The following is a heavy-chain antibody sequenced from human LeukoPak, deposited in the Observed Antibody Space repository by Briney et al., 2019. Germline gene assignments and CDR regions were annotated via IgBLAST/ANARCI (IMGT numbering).Heavy chain of an antibody. D-gene: IGHD2-8*01. Sequence: ASVKVSCKASGYTFTSYYMHWVRQAPGQGLEWMGIINPSGGSTSYAQKFQGRVTMTRDTSTSTVYMGLSSLRSEDTAVYYCARDHERYCTNGVCSRTSDYWGQGTLVTVSS. V-gene: IGHV1-46*01. CDR3: ARDHERYCTNGVCSRTSDY. CDR1: GYTFTSYY. J-gene: IGHJ4*02. CDR2: INPSGGST.